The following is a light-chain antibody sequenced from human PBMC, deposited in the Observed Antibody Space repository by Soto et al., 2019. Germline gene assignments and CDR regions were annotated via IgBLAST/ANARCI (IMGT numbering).Light chain of an antibody. V-gene: IGLV2-14*01. CDR3: TSYTSTSTPYV. CDR1: SSDVGRYTY. Sequence: QSALTQAASVSGSPGQSITISCAGTSSDVGRYTYVSWYQQHPGKAPKLIIYDVYNRPSGVSNRFSGSKSGNTASLTISGLQAEHEADYYCTSYTSTSTPYVFGGGTKVTVL. J-gene: IGLJ1*01. CDR2: DVY.